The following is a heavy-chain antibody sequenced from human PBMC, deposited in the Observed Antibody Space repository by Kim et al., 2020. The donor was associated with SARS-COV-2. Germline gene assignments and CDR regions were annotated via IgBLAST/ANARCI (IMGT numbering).Heavy chain of an antibody. CDR1: GYTFTSYA. D-gene: IGHD3-10*01. CDR3: ASALLWFGELSDYYYYGMGV. J-gene: IGHJ6*02. Sequence: ASVKVSCKASGYTFTSYAMHWVRQAPGQRLEWMGWINAGNGNTKYSQKFQGRVTITRDTSASTAYMELSSLRSEDTAVYYWASALLWFGELSDYYYYGMGVWGQGTTVTVSS. V-gene: IGHV1-3*01. CDR2: INAGNGNT.